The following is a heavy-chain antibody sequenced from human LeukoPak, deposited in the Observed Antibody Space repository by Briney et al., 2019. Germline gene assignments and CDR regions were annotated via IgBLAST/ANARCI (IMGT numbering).Heavy chain of an antibody. CDR2: ISSSSSYI. D-gene: IGHD3-10*01. V-gene: IGHV3-21*01. J-gene: IGHJ6*02. CDR1: GFTFSSYS. Sequence: GGSLRLSCAASGFTFSSYSMNWVRQAPRKGLEWVSSISSSSSYIYYADSVKGRFTISRDNAKNSLYLQMNSLRAEDTAVYYCARDSMVRGVYGMDVWGQGTTVTVSS. CDR3: ARDSMVRGVYGMDV.